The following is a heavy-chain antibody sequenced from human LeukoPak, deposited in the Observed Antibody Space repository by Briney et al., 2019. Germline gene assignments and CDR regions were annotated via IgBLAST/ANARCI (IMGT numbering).Heavy chain of an antibody. CDR2: LSPSGADT. V-gene: IGHV3-23*01. J-gene: IGHJ3*02. CDR1: GFTFSSYA. D-gene: IGHD5-24*01. CDR3: ARRAYNWGAFDI. Sequence: PGGSLRLSCSASGFTFSSYAMHWVRQAPGKGLEWVSTLSPSGADTYYADSVKGRFTISRDSSKNTLYLQMNSLRAEDTAVYYCARRAYNWGAFDIWGQGTLVTVSS.